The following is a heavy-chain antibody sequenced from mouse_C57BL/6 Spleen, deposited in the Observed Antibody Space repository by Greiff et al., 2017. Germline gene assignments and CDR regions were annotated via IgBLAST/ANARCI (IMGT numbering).Heavy chain of an antibody. V-gene: IGHV1-26*01. CDR1: GYTFTDYY. D-gene: IGHD4-1*01. Sequence: EVQLQQSGPELVKPGASVKISCKASGYTFTDYYMNWVKQSHGKSLEWIGDINPNNGGTSYNQKFKGKATWTVDKSSSTAYMELRSLTSEDSAVYYCARLDSITGAFAYWGQGTLVTVSA. J-gene: IGHJ3*01. CDR2: INPNNGGT. CDR3: ARLDSITGAFAY.